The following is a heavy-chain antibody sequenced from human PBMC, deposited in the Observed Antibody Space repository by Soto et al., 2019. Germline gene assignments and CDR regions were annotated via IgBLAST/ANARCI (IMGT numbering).Heavy chain of an antibody. CDR3: LVPAASADY. J-gene: IGHJ4*02. CDR2: ISYDGSNK. CDR1: GFTFSSYG. D-gene: IGHD2-2*01. Sequence: GGSLRLSCAASGFTFSSYGMHWVRQAPGKGLEWVAVISYDGSNKYYADSVKGRFTISRDNSKNTLYLQMNSLRAEDTAVYYALVPAASADYWGQGTLVTVSS. V-gene: IGHV3-30*03.